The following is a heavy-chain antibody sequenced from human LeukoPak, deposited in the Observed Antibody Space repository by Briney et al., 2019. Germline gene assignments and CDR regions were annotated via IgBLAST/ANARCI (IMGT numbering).Heavy chain of an antibody. CDR2: IIPIFGIA. J-gene: IGHJ4*02. CDR3: ARAVTSTEGY. V-gene: IGHV1-69*04. D-gene: IGHD4-17*01. CDR1: GGTFSSYA. Sequence: SVKVSCKASGGTFSSYAISWVRQAPGQGLEWMGRIIPIFGIANYAQKFQGRVTITADKSTSTAYMELSSLRADDTAVYYCARAVTSTEGYWGQGTLVTVSS.